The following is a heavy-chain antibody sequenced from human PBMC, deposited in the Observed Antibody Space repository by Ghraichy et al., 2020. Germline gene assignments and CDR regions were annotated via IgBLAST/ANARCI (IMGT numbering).Heavy chain of an antibody. CDR1: GYTLTELS. CDR2: FDPEDGET. J-gene: IGHJ3*02. D-gene: IGHD4-17*01. V-gene: IGHV1-24*01. Sequence: ASVKVSCKVSGYTLTELSMHWVRQAPGKGLEWMGGFDPEDGETIYAQKFQGRVTMTEDTSTDTAYMELSSLRSEDTAVYYCATVYGTTVTSHAFDIWGQGTMVTVSS. CDR3: ATVYGTTVTSHAFDI.